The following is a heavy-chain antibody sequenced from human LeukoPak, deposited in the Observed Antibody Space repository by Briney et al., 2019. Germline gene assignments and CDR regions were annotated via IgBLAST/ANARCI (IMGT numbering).Heavy chain of an antibody. CDR3: AKRFPGIVVVPAAMDY. J-gene: IGHJ4*02. CDR2: IRYDGSNK. Sequence: GGSLRLSCAASGFTFSSYGMHWVRQAPGKGLEWVAFIRYDGSNKYYADSVKGRFTISRDNSKNTLYLQMNSLRAEDTAVYYCAKRFPGIVVVPAAMDYWGQGTLVTASS. V-gene: IGHV3-30*02. CDR1: GFTFSSYG. D-gene: IGHD2-2*01.